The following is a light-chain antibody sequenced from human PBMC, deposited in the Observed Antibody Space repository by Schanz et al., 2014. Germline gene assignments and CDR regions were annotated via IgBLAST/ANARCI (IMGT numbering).Light chain of an antibody. V-gene: IGLV2-14*02. Sequence: QSALTQPASVSGSPGQSITISCTGTSSDVGTYSFISWYQHHPGKAPKLMIYEDTKRPSGVPDRFSGSKSGTSASLAISGXXSEDEADYYCAAWDDSLNGQLFGGGTKVTVL. CDR1: SSDVGTYSF. J-gene: IGLJ3*02. CDR3: AAWDDSLNGQL. CDR2: EDT.